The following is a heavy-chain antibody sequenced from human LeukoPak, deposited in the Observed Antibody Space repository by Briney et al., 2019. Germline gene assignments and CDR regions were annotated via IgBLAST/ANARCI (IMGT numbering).Heavy chain of an antibody. CDR3: AKDTPRNSGFDY. J-gene: IGHJ4*02. CDR1: GLTFSSYG. V-gene: IGHV3-23*01. CDR2: ISGSGGST. D-gene: IGHD4-23*01. Sequence: GRSLRLSCAASGLTFSSYGMSWVRQAPGKGLEWVSAISGSGGSTYYADSVKGRFTISRDNSKNTLYLQMNSLRAEDTAVYYCAKDTPRNSGFDYWGQGTLVTVSS.